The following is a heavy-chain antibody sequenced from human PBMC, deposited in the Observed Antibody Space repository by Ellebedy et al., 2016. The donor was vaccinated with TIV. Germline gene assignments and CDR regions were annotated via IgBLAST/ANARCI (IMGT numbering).Heavy chain of an antibody. J-gene: IGHJ4*02. Sequence: GESLKISCAASGFTFSTYWMHWVRQAPGKGLMWVSRINTDGSSTGYADSVKGRLTISRDNAKNTLYLQMNGLRAEDTAVYYCAREVWYPASWGQGTLVTVSS. CDR1: GFTFSTYW. CDR3: AREVWYPAS. CDR2: INTDGSST. V-gene: IGHV3-74*01. D-gene: IGHD6-13*01.